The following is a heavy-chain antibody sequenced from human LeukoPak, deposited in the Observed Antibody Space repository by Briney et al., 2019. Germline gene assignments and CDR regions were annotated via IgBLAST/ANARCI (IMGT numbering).Heavy chain of an antibody. J-gene: IGHJ3*02. Sequence: SETLSLTCAVYGGSFSGYYWSWIRQPPGKGLEWIGEINHSGSTNYNPSLKSRVTISVGTSKNQFSLKLSSVTAADTAVYYCARGRCSSTSCYARARHDAFDIWGQGTMVTVSS. CDR2: INHSGST. CDR3: ARGRCSSTSCYARARHDAFDI. V-gene: IGHV4-34*01. CDR1: GGSFSGYY. D-gene: IGHD2-2*01.